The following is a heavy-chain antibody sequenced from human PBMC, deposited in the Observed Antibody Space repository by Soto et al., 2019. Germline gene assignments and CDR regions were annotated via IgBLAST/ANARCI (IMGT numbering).Heavy chain of an antibody. Sequence: GPSVKVSCKASGGTFSSYAISWVRQAPGQGLEWMGGIIPIFGTANYAQKFQGRVTITADESTSTAYMELSSLRSEDTAVYYCARSFWSGYYTIGYYYYGMDVWGQGTTVTVSS. CDR2: IIPIFGTA. CDR1: GGTFSSYA. J-gene: IGHJ6*02. V-gene: IGHV1-69*13. CDR3: ARSFWSGYYTIGYYYYGMDV. D-gene: IGHD3-3*01.